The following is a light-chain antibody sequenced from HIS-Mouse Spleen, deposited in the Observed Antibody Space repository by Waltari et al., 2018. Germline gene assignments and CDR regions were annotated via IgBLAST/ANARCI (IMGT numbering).Light chain of an antibody. Sequence: QSALTQPPSVSGSPGQSVTIPCTGTSSDVGSYNRASWYHQPPGTAPKLRIYEVSNRPSGVPVRFSGSKSGNTASLTISGLQSEDEADYYCSLYTSSSTPWVFGGGTKLTVL. J-gene: IGLJ3*02. CDR1: SSDVGSYNR. CDR3: SLYTSSSTPWV. CDR2: EVS. V-gene: IGLV2-18*01.